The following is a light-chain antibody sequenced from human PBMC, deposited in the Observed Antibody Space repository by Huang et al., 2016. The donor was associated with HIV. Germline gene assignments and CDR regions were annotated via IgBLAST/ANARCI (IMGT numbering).Light chain of an antibody. Sequence: EFVLTQSPGTLSVSPGEGATLSCRASQSVSSNNLAWYQQKPGQAPRILIYDAASRATGIPDRFSGSGSGTDFTLTISRLEPEDFAVYFCQQYHTSPWTFGQGTKVEIK. CDR2: DAA. CDR1: QSVSSNN. CDR3: QQYHTSPWT. V-gene: IGKV3-20*01. J-gene: IGKJ1*01.